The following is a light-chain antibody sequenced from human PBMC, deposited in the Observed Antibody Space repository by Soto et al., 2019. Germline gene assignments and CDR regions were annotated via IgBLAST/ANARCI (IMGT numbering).Light chain of an antibody. CDR3: CSDVGAITSV. V-gene: IGLV2-23*01. Sequence: QATLLQPASLSRPPGQSDMVSVAGTSRTVGGFNVVSWYQQHPWKAPKVIIYEGIKRPSGVSNRFSGSNSGSTASLTISGLQGQDEADYYCCSDVGAITSVFGTGTTVNVL. CDR2: EGI. CDR1: SRTVGGFNV. J-gene: IGLJ1*01.